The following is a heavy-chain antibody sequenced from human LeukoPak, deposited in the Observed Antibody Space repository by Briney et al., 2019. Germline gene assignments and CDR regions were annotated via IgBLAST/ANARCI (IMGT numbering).Heavy chain of an antibody. CDR3: AKLGGFDILTGIDH. D-gene: IGHD3-9*01. J-gene: IGHJ4*02. CDR1: GFTFNSYS. Sequence: GGSLRLSCATSGFTFNSYSMSWVRQAPGKGLEWVSSIDGSRGNTYHADSVKGRFTISRDTSNNTLYLQMNSLRVEDTAKYYCAKLGGFDILTGIDHWGQGTLVTVSS. V-gene: IGHV3-23*01. CDR2: IDGSRGNT.